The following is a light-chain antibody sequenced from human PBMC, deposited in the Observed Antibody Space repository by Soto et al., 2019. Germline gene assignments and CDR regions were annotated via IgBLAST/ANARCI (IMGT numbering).Light chain of an antibody. V-gene: IGKV1-39*01. J-gene: IGKJ1*01. Sequence: IQMTQSPSSLSASVGDEVTITCRASQTIMTYLNWYQLKPGKPTKLLIYAASSLQSGVPSRFSGSGSGTDFTLTISSLQPEDFATYSCQQSYNSPQTFGQGTKVDIK. CDR2: AAS. CDR1: QTIMTY. CDR3: QQSYNSPQT.